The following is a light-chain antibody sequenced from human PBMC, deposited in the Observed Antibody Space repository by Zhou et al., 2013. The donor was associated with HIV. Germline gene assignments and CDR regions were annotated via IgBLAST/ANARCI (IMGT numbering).Light chain of an antibody. J-gene: IGKJ1*01. CDR2: KAS. Sequence: DIQMTQSPSSLSASVGDRVTISCRASQSIDNYLNWYQQRPGKAPKLLIYKASTLESGVPSRFSGSGSETEFTLTISSLQPDDFATYYCQQYSAYSWTFGQGTSVELK. V-gene: IGKV1-5*03. CDR3: QQYSAYSWT. CDR1: QSIDNY.